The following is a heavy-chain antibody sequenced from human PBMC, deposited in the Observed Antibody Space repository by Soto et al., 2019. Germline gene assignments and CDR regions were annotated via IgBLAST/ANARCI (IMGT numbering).Heavy chain of an antibody. CDR2: IYYSGST. CDR3: ARDPYPGGPPDYGDAFDI. V-gene: IGHV4-30-4*01. Sequence: SETLSLTCTVSGGSISSGDYYWSWIRQPPGKGLEGIGYIYYSGSTYYNPSLKSRVTIPVDTSKNQFSLKLSSVTAADTAVYYCARDPYPGGPPDYGDAFDIWGQGTMVTVSS. CDR1: GGSISSGDYY. J-gene: IGHJ3*02. D-gene: IGHD4-17*01.